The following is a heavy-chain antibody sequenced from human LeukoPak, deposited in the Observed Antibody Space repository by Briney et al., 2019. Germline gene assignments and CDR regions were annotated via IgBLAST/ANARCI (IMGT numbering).Heavy chain of an antibody. Sequence: SETLSLTCAVYGGSLSGYYWSWIRQPPGKGLEWIGEINHSGSTNYNPSLKSRVTISVGTSKNQFSLKLSSVTAADTAVYYCARNRPCSSTSCYGVWHKRAYNWFDPWGQGTLVTVSS. J-gene: IGHJ5*02. D-gene: IGHD2-2*01. CDR1: GGSLSGYY. CDR2: INHSGST. CDR3: ARNRPCSSTSCYGVWHKRAYNWFDP. V-gene: IGHV4-34*01.